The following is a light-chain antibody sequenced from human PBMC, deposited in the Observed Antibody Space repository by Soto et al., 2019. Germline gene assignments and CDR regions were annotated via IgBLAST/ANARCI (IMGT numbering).Light chain of an antibody. V-gene: IGKV3-11*01. CDR1: QSVSSK. CDR2: DAS. CDR3: HQRSNWPPET. J-gene: IGKJ2*01. Sequence: EIVLTQSPATLSLSPGERATLSCRASQSVSSKLAWYQQKPGQAPRLLIYDASNRATGIPGRFSGSGSGTDFTLTISSLEPEDFAVYYCHQRSNWPPETFGQGTKLEIK.